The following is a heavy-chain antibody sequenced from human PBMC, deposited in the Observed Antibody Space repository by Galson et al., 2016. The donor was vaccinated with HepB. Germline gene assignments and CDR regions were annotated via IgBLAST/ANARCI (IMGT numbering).Heavy chain of an antibody. D-gene: IGHD2-15*01. V-gene: IGHV4-34*01. CDR3: AGVVVAATNWFDH. Sequence: SETLSLTCGVSGGSFNVYYWSWIRQPPGKGLEWSGEVNHSGANKHNPTLKSRVTISADTPKNQFSLKLTSMTAADTAVYYCAGVVVAATNWFDHWGQGTLVTVSS. CDR2: VNHSGAN. J-gene: IGHJ5*02. CDR1: GGSFNVYY.